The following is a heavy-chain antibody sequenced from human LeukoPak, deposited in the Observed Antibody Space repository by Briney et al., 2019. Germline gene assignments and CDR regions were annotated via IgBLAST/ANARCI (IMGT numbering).Heavy chain of an antibody. CDR1: GYTFTSYD. Sequence: GASVKVSCKASGYTFTSYDINWVRQATGQGLEWMGWMTPNSGNTAYAQNFQGRVTITRNTSISTAYMELSSLRSEDTAVYYCAIFDVVPAATFDSWGQGTLVTVSS. D-gene: IGHD2-2*01. V-gene: IGHV1-8*03. CDR2: MTPNSGNT. J-gene: IGHJ4*02. CDR3: AIFDVVPAATFDS.